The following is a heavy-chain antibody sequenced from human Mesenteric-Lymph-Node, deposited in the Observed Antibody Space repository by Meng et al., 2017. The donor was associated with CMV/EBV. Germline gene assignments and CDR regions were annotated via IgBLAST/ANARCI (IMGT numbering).Heavy chain of an antibody. CDR3: ARASHYDILTGYSLAPNFDY. V-gene: IGHV4-39*07. Sequence: SETLSLTCTVSGGSISRSNYHWGWIRQTPGKGLEWFGSFFYSGNTYYNPSLKSRVTLSVDTSKNQFSLKLCSVTAADTAVYYCARASHYDILTGYSLAPNFDYWGQGTLVTVSS. CDR1: GGSISRSNYH. D-gene: IGHD3-9*01. J-gene: IGHJ4*02. CDR2: FFYSGNT.